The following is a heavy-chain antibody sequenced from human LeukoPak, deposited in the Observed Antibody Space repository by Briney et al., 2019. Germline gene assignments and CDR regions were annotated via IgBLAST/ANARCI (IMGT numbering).Heavy chain of an antibody. D-gene: IGHD3-16*02. Sequence: ASVKVFCKASGYTFTSYAMNWVRQAPGQGLEWMGWINTNTGNPTYAQGFTGRFVFSLDTSVSTAYLQISSLKAEDTAVYYCALGGYDYVWGSYRPNWFDPWGQGTLVTVSS. CDR3: ALGGYDYVWGSYRPNWFDP. CDR1: GYTFTSYA. V-gene: IGHV7-4-1*02. CDR2: INTNTGNP. J-gene: IGHJ5*02.